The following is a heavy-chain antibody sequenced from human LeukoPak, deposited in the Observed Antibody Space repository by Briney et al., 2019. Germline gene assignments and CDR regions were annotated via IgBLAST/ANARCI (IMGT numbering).Heavy chain of an antibody. Sequence: GGSLGLSCAASGFTFSSYSMNWVRQAPGKGLEWVSSISSSSSYIYYADSVKGRFTISRDNAKNSLYLQMNSLRAEDTAVYYCARVSEEYPLRWFGELLHYYYYMDVWGKGTTVTVSS. D-gene: IGHD3-10*01. V-gene: IGHV3-21*01. J-gene: IGHJ6*03. CDR1: GFTFSSYS. CDR3: ARVSEEYPLRWFGELLHYYYYMDV. CDR2: ISSSSSYI.